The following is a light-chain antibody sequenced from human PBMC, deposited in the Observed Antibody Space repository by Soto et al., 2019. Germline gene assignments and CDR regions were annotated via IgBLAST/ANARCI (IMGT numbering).Light chain of an antibody. CDR1: QSVSSY. CDR2: DAS. J-gene: IGKJ1*01. V-gene: IGKV3-11*01. CDR3: QQRSNYRT. Sequence: EIVLTQSPATLSLSPGERATLSCRASQSVSSYLAWYQQKPGQAPRLLIYDASNRATGIPARFSGSGSGTDFTLIISSLEPEDFAVYYCQQRSNYRTFGQGTKVEIK.